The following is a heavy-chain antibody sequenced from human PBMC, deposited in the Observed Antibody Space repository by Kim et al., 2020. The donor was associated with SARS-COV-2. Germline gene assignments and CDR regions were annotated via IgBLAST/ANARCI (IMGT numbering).Heavy chain of an antibody. V-gene: IGHV3-30*18. D-gene: IGHD3-9*01. CDR3: AKDQGYFGYAVDS. CDR1: GFTFSSYG. Sequence: GGSLRLSCAASGFTFSSYGMNWVRQAPGKGLEWVALITYDGSNKYYADSVKGRFTISRDNSKNTLYLQMNSLRAEDTAVYYCAKDQGYFGYAVDSWAEGT. J-gene: IGHJ3*02. CDR2: ITYDGSNK.